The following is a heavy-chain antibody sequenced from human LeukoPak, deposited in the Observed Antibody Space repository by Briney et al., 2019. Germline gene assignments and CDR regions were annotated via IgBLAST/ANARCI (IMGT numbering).Heavy chain of an antibody. CDR1: GYSISSGYY. V-gene: IGHV4-38-2*02. J-gene: IGHJ5*02. Sequence: SETLSLTCTVSGYSISSGYYWGWIRQPPGKGLEWIGSIYHSGSTYYNPSLKSRVTISVDTSKNQFSLKLSSVTAADTAVYYCARTSSPPGDWFDLWGQGTLVTVSS. CDR3: ARTSSPPGDWFDL. CDR2: IYHSGST.